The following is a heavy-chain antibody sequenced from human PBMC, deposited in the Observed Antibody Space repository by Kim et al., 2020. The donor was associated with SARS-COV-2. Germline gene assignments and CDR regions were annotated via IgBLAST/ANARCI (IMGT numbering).Heavy chain of an antibody. D-gene: IGHD2-21*02. CDR3: ARKPEVVTAYDAFDI. CDR2: IIPIFGTA. J-gene: IGHJ3*02. Sequence: SVKVSCKASGGTFSSYAISWVRQAPGQGLEWMGGIIPIFGTANYAQKFQGRVTITADESTSTAYMELSSLRSEDTAVYYCARKPEVVTAYDAFDIWGQGTMVTVSS. CDR1: GGTFSSYA. V-gene: IGHV1-69*13.